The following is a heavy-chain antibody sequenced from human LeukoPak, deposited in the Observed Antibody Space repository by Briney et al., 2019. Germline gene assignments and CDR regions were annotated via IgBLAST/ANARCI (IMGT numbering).Heavy chain of an antibody. J-gene: IGHJ4*02. CDR2: ISGSGGST. D-gene: IGHD6-13*01. V-gene: IGHV3-23*01. Sequence: GGSVRLFCAASGFIFSSYAMSWVRQAPGKGLEWVSAISGSGGSTYYADSVKGRFTISRDNSKNTLYLQMNSLRAEDTAVYYCAKGLLRIAAAGSDYWGQGTLVTVSS. CDR1: GFIFSSYA. CDR3: AKGLLRIAAAGSDY.